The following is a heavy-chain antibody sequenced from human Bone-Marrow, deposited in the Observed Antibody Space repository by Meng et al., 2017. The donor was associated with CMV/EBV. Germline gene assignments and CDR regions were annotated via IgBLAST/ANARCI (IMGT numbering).Heavy chain of an antibody. CDR3: ATDRGTYYDFWSGYGFDY. J-gene: IGHJ4*02. Sequence: FTFSNYGMHWVRQAPGKGLEWVALISFDGTNKYYADSVKGRFTISRDNSKNTLYLQMNSLRPEDTAVYYCATDRGTYYDFWSGYGFDYWGQGTLVTVSS. CDR2: ISFDGTNK. V-gene: IGHV3-30*03. D-gene: IGHD3-3*01. CDR1: FTFSNYG.